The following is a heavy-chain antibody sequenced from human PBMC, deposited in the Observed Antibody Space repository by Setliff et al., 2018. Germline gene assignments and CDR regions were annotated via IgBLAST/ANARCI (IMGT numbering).Heavy chain of an antibody. Sequence: GESLTLSCKGSGYSFTSYWIGWVRQMPGKGLEWMGIIYPSDSDTRYSPSFQGQVTISADKSISTAYLQWSSLKASDTAMYYCARRQGANWGSDYYYGMDVWGQGTTVTVSS. CDR3: ARRQGANWGSDYYYGMDV. V-gene: IGHV5-51*01. D-gene: IGHD7-27*01. CDR2: IYPSDSDT. CDR1: GYSFTSYW. J-gene: IGHJ6*02.